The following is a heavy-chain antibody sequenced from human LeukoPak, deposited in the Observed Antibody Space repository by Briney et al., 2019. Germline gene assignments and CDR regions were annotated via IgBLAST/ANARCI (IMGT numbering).Heavy chain of an antibody. J-gene: IGHJ4*02. CDR1: GFSLSNYG. CDR2: ISYDGGNE. D-gene: IGHD3-22*01. CDR3: ARGYYYDSSGYWAPFDY. Sequence: PGGSLRLSCAASGFSLSNYGVNWVRQAPGKGLEWVAVISYDGGNEIYADSVKGRFTISRDNAKNSLYLQMNSLRAEDTAVYYCARGYYYDSSGYWAPFDYWGQGTLVTVSS. V-gene: IGHV3-30*03.